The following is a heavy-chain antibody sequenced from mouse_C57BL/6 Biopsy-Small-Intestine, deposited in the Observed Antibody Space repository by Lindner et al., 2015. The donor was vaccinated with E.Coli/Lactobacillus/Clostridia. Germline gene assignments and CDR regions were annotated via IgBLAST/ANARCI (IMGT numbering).Heavy chain of an antibody. CDR3: ARGEGFAY. CDR2: ISTGSSYT. Sequence: VQLQESGGDLVKPGGSLKLSCAASGFTFGNYSMSWARQTPDKRLEWVATISTGSSYTYYPDTVKGRFTISRDNAKNTLYLQMSSLKSEDTAMYYCARGEGFAYWGQGTLVTVSA. V-gene: IGHV5-6*01. CDR1: GFTFGNYS. J-gene: IGHJ3*01.